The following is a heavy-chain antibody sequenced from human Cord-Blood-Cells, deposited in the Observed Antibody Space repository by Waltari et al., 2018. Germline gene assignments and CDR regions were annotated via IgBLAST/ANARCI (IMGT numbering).Heavy chain of an antibody. Sequence: QVQLQQWGAGLLKPSETLSLTCAVYGGSFSGYYWSWIRQPPGKGLEWIGEINHSGSTNYNPSLKSRVTISVDTSKNQFSLKLSSVTAADTAVYYCARGPSRGYFDLWGRGTLVIVSS. V-gene: IGHV4-34*01. J-gene: IGHJ2*01. CDR2: INHSGST. CDR1: GGSFSGYY. CDR3: ARGPSRGYFDL.